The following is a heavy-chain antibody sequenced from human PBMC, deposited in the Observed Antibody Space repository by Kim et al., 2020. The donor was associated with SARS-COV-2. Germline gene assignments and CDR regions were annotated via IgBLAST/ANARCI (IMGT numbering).Heavy chain of an antibody. D-gene: IGHD3-3*01. CDR1: GFTFSNAW. V-gene: IGHV3-15*01. Sequence: GGSLRLSCAASGFTFSNAWMSWVRQAPGKGLEWVGRIKSKTDGGTTDYAAPVKGRFTISRDDSKNTLYLQMNSLKTEDTAVYYCTTDAYYDFWSGYLEEDFDYWGQGTLVTVSS. J-gene: IGHJ4*02. CDR3: TTDAYYDFWSGYLEEDFDY. CDR2: IKSKTDGGTT.